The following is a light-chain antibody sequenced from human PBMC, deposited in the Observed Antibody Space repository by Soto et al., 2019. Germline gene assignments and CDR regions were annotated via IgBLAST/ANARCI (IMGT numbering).Light chain of an antibody. CDR3: SSYTTRTTIYV. CDR1: SSDVGSYNY. CDR2: EVS. V-gene: IGLV2-14*01. Sequence: QSLLTQPASVSGSPGQSITISCTGTSSDVGSYNYVSWYQLHPGKAPKLMIYEVSNRPSGVSNRFSGSKSGDTASLTISGLQAEDEADYYCSSYTTRTTIYVVGNGTKVTVL. J-gene: IGLJ1*01.